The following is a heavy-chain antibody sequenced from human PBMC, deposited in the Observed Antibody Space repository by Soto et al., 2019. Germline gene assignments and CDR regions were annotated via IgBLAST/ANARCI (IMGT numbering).Heavy chain of an antibody. J-gene: IGHJ4*02. Sequence: HVQLQESGPGLVKPSETLSLTCTVSGGSMRGQYWSWIRQPPGKGLEWIGHHSDSTNYNPSLKGRVTISTATSKNQVSLKLSSATAANTAVYFCATFTVGEGGRGYWGQGTLVTVSS. CDR1: GGSMRGQY. V-gene: IGHV4-4*09. D-gene: IGHD3-16*01. CDR3: ATFTVGEGGRGY. CDR2: HHSDST.